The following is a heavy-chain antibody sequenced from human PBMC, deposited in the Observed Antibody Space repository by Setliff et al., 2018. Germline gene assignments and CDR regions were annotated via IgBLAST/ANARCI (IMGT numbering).Heavy chain of an antibody. CDR1: GYTFSSYD. D-gene: IGHD2-15*01. Sequence: ASVKVSCKASGYTFSSYDINWVRQASGQGLEWMGWMNPNSGNTGYAQKFQGRVTMTRNTSINTAYMELSSLRSQDTAVYYCARGRCGNPNWYFDLWGRGALVTVSS. CDR2: MNPNSGNT. CDR3: ARGRCGNPNWYFDL. V-gene: IGHV1-8*01. J-gene: IGHJ2*01.